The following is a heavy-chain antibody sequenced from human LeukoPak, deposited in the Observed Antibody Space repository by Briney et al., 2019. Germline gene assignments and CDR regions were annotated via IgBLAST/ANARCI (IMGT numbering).Heavy chain of an antibody. J-gene: IGHJ5*02. CDR1: GSTVSSNY. CDR3: ARVLVAAYGNWFDP. Sequence: GGSLRLSCAASGSTVSSNYMSWVRQAPGKGLEWVSLINSGGSTYYADSVKGRFTSSRDNSKTTLYLQMNSLRAENTAVYYCARVLVAAYGNWFDPWGQGTLVTVSS. V-gene: IGHV3-66*01. D-gene: IGHD2-15*01. CDR2: INSGGST.